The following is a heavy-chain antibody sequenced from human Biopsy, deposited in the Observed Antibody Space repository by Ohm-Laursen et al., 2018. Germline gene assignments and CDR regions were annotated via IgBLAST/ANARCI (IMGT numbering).Heavy chain of an antibody. J-gene: IGHJ5*02. D-gene: IGHD3-3*01. V-gene: IGHV4-59*13. CDR1: AVSIIRYS. Sequence: SLTLSFTCSVSAVSIIRYSWTWIRQRPGKGLEWTGHVYNGGITNYNPSLKSRVTISKNTSKNQFSHQVNSVTAADTAVYYCAGSPRDSYWSCSYKKGLWFDPWGQGTLVIVSS. CDR2: VYNGGIT. CDR3: AGSPRDSYWSCSYKKGLWFDP.